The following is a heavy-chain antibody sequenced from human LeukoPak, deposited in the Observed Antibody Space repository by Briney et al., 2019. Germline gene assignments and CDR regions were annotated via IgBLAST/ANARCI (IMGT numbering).Heavy chain of an antibody. J-gene: IGHJ4*02. CDR1: GGSLSSYY. CDR2: IYYSGNT. Sequence: SETLSLTCTVSGGSLSSYYWSWIRQPPGKGLEWIGYIYYSGNTNYNPSLNSRVTISLDTSKNQFSLRLSSVTAADTAVYYCARHYDSSGYYFDYWGQGTLVTVSS. CDR3: ARHYDSSGYYFDY. D-gene: IGHD3-22*01. V-gene: IGHV4-59*08.